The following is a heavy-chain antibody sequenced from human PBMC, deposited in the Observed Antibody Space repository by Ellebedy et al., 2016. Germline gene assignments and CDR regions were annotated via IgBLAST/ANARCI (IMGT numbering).Heavy chain of an antibody. J-gene: IGHJ6*02. V-gene: IGHV3-23*01. Sequence: GGSLRLXXAASGFTFNNYGMHWVRQAPGKGLEWLSVISGSADTTYNADSVKGRFTISRDNPKSTLFLQMNSLRAEDTAVYFCARALRIPLLRTFHMDVWGQGTTVTVSS. D-gene: IGHD3-16*01. CDR2: ISGSADTT. CDR3: ARALRIPLLRTFHMDV. CDR1: GFTFNNYG.